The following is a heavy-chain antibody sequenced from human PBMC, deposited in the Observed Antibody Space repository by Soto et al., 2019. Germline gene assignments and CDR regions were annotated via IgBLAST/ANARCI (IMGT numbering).Heavy chain of an antibody. D-gene: IGHD3-3*01. J-gene: IGHJ6*02. CDR3: ARHYWSGFFPYYCYGMDV. CDR1: GGSISSSSYY. V-gene: IGHV4-39*01. Sequence: SETLSLTCTVSGGSISSSSYYWGWIRQPPGKGLEWIGSIYYSGSTYYNPSLKSRVTISVDTSKNQFSLKLSSVTAADTAVYYCARHYWSGFFPYYCYGMDVWGQGTTVTVSS. CDR2: IYYSGST.